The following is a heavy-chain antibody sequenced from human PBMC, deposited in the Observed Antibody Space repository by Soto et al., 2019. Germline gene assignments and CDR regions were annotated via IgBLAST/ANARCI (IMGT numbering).Heavy chain of an antibody. V-gene: IGHV4-59*01. CDR3: ARAGSTWRYFFEY. CDR2: VYYSGTT. CDR1: GGSINSYY. Sequence: QVQLQESGPGLVKPSETLSLTCTVSGGSINSYYWSWIRQSPGKGLEWIGCVYYSGTTYYNPSLQSRVTISVDTSKKQFSLKVRSVTAADTAIYFCARAGSTWRYFFEYWGQGSLVTVSS. D-gene: IGHD2-2*01. J-gene: IGHJ4*02.